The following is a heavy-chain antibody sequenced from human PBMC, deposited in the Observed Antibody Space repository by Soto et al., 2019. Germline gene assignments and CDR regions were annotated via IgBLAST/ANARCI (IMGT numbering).Heavy chain of an antibody. CDR1: GYTFTSYG. D-gene: IGHD6-13*01. CDR3: ARAQSLIAAAGIYSRTDY. CDR2: ISAYNGNT. Sequence: GASVKVSCKASGYTFTSYGISWVRQAPGQGLEWMGWISAYNGNTNYAQKLQGRVTMTTDTSTSTAYMELRSLGSDDTAVYYCARAQSLIAAAGIYSRTDYWGQGTLVTVSS. V-gene: IGHV1-18*01. J-gene: IGHJ4*02.